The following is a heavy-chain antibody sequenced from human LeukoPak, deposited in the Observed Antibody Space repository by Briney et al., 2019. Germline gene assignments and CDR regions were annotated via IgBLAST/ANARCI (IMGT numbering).Heavy chain of an antibody. V-gene: IGHV1-69*06. D-gene: IGHD3-9*01. CDR3: ARDALRYFDWLCY. J-gene: IGHJ4*02. Sequence: SVKVSCKASGGTFSSYAISWVRQAPGQGLEWMGGIIPIFGTANYAQKFQGRVTITADKSTSTAYMELSSLRSEDTAVYYCARDALRYFDWLCYWGQGTLVTVSS. CDR1: GGTFSSYA. CDR2: IIPIFGTA.